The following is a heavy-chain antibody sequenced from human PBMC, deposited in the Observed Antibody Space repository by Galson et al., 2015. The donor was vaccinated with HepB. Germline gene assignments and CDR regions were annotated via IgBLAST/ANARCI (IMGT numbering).Heavy chain of an antibody. CDR3: ARDHRSVAFDL. J-gene: IGHJ3*01. CDR2: LNPNGGST. Sequence: SVKVSCKASGYTFTGYYMHWVRQAPGQGLEWMGILNPNGGSTGYAQKFQGRVTMTRDTSTSTAYMELSSLRSEDTAVYYCARDHRSVAFDLWGQGAMVTVTS. V-gene: IGHV1-46*01. CDR1: GYTFTGYY.